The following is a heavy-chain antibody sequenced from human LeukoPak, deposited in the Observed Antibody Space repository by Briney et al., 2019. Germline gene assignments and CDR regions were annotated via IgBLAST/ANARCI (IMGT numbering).Heavy chain of an antibody. Sequence: SETLSLTCTVSGGSISSGDYYWSWVRQPPGKGLGWNGYIYYSGSTYYNPSLKSRVTISEDTSKNQFSLKLSSVTAADTAVYYGARDRGTAIVLDAFDIWGQGTMVTVSS. CDR1: GGSISSGDYY. CDR3: ARDRGTAIVLDAFDI. D-gene: IGHD5-18*01. CDR2: IYYSGST. J-gene: IGHJ3*02. V-gene: IGHV4-30-4*08.